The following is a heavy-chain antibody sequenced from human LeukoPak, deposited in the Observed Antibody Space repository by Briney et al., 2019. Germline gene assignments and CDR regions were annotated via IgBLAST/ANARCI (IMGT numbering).Heavy chain of an antibody. D-gene: IGHD2-15*01. CDR2: IYSGGST. CDR3: ARSMDGYCSGGSCYGMDV. CDR1: GFTVSSNY. V-gene: IGHV3-66*01. Sequence: GGSLRVSCAASGFTVSSNYMSWVRQAPGKGLEWVSVIYSGGSTYYADSVKGRFTISRDNSKNTLYLQMNSLRAEDTAVYYCARSMDGYCSGGSCYGMDVWGQGTTVTVSS. J-gene: IGHJ6*02.